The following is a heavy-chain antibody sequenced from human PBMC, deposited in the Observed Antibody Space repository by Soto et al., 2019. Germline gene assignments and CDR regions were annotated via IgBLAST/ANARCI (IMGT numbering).Heavy chain of an antibody. CDR1: GYSFASHW. CDR2: IYPGDSDT. J-gene: IGHJ4*02. Sequence: LKISCKGSGYSFASHWVAWVRHRPEKGLEWIGTIYPGDSDTKYSSAFRGHVTISADTSVSTAYLQWRSLEATDSAIYYCARYSGSYWHYLDFWGQGTLVTVSS. V-gene: IGHV5-51*01. CDR3: ARYSGSYWHYLDF. D-gene: IGHD1-26*01.